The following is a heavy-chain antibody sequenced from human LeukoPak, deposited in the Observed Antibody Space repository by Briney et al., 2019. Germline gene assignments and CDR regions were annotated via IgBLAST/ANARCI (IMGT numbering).Heavy chain of an antibody. CDR2: ISYDGSNK. CDR3: ARSDYGGNDY. V-gene: IGHV3-30-3*01. CDR1: GFTFSSYA. D-gene: IGHD4-23*01. J-gene: IGHJ4*02. Sequence: GSLRLSCAASGFTFSSYAMHWVRQAPGKGLEWVAVISYDGSNKYYADSVKGRFTISRDNSKNTLYLQMNSLRAEDTAVYYCARSDYGGNDYWGQGTLVTVSS.